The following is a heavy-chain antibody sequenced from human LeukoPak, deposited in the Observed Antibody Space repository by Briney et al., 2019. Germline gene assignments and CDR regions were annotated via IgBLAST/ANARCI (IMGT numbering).Heavy chain of an antibody. V-gene: IGHV3-64D*06. J-gene: IGHJ4*02. CDR1: GFTFRSYA. CDR2: VSSNGDST. D-gene: IGHD5-18*01. Sequence: PGGSLPLSRSASGFTFRSYAMYWVRQAPGKGLEYVSAVSSNGDSTYYAGSVKGRFTISRDNSKNTLYLQMSSLRAEDTAVYYCVAVMVARAIDYWGQGTMVTVSS. CDR3: VAVMVARAIDY.